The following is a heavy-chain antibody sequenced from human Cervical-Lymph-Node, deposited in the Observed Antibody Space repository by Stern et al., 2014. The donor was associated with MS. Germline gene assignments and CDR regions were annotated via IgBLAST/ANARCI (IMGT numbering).Heavy chain of an antibody. D-gene: IGHD6-13*01. J-gene: IGHJ6*02. CDR1: GYTFTGYY. CDR3: ARDGAAAGDYYGMDV. Sequence: VQLLQSGAEVKKPGASVKVSCKASGYTFTGYYMHWVRQAPGQGLEWMGRINPNSGGTNYAQKFQGRVTMTRDTSISTAYMELSRLRSDDTAVYYCARDGAAAGDYYGMDVWGQGTTVTVSS. CDR2: INPNSGGT. V-gene: IGHV1-2*06.